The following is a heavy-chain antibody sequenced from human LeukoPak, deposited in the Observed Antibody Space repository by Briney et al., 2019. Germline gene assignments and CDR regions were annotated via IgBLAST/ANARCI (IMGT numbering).Heavy chain of an antibody. CDR2: LNTNSGGA. J-gene: IGHJ4*02. CDR1: GYMFTAYY. V-gene: IGHV1-2*06. CDR3: ASYDPDY. Sequence: ASVKVSCKTSGYMFTAYYIQGVRQAPGQGLEWMGRLNTNSGGADYAQKFQGRLTMTRDTSISTGYMELTGLTSDDTAVYYCASYDPDYWGQGTLVIVSS. D-gene: IGHD3-22*01.